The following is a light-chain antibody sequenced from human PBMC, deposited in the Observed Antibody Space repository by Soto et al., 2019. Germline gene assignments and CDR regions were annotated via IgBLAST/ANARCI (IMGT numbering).Light chain of an antibody. Sequence: EIVLTQSPGTLSLSPGERATLSCRASQSVSSSYLAWYQQTPGRAPRLLIYGASSRATGIPDRFSGSGSGADFTLTISRLEPEDFAVYYCQQYGSSPHTFGQGTKLEIK. CDR1: QSVSSSY. CDR2: GAS. CDR3: QQYGSSPHT. J-gene: IGKJ2*01. V-gene: IGKV3-20*01.